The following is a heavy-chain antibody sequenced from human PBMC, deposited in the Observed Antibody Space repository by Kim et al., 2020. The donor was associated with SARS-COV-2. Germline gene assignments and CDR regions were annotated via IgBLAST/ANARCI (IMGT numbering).Heavy chain of an antibody. V-gene: IGHV4-34*01. D-gene: IGHD3-10*01. CDR1: GGSFSGYY. J-gene: IGHJ5*02. Sequence: SETLSLTCAVYGGSFSGYYWSWIRQPPGKGLEWIGEINHGGSTNYNPSLKSRVTISVDTSKNQFSLKLSSVTAADTAVYYCARGLPYYYGSGSYNNWFDPWGQGTLVTVSS. CDR3: ARGLPYYYGSGSYNNWFDP. CDR2: INHGGST.